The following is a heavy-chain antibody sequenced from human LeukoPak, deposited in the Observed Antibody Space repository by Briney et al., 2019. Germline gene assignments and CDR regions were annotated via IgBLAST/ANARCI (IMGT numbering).Heavy chain of an antibody. CDR2: ISGDGGST. Sequence: GGSLRLSCAAPGFMFHDYAIHWVRQAPGKGLEWVSLISGDGGSTFYADSVKGRFTISRDNSKNSLYLQMNSLRSDDTALYYCARESESSGWYDYWGQGTLVTVSS. D-gene: IGHD6-19*01. CDR3: ARESESSGWYDY. CDR1: GFMFHDYA. J-gene: IGHJ4*02. V-gene: IGHV3-43*02.